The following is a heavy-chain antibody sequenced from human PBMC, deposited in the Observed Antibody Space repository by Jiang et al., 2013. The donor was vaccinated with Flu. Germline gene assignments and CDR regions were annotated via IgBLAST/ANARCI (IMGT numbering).Heavy chain of an antibody. J-gene: IGHJ4*02. D-gene: IGHD3-3*01. Sequence: SSSYYWGWIRQPPGKGLEWIGSIYYMGAPTXTVLKSRVTISVDTSKNQFSLKLSSVTAADTAVYYCARARGALRFFYYFDYWGQGTLVTVSS. CDR3: ARARGALRFFYYFDY. CDR1: SSSYY. V-gene: IGHV4-39*07. CDR2: IYYMGAP.